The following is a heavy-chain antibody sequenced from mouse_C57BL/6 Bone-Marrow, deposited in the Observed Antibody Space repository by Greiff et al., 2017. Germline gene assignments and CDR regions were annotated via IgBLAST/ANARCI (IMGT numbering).Heavy chain of an antibody. CDR2: INPSNGGT. Sequence: QVQLQQPGTELVKPGASVKLSCKASGYTFTSYWMHWVKQRPGQGLEWIGNINPSNGGTNYNEKFKSKATLTVDKSSSTAYMQLSSLTSADSAVYYCARKGIYYGNPWFAYWGQGTLVTVSA. CDR1: GYTFTSYW. D-gene: IGHD2-1*01. J-gene: IGHJ3*01. CDR3: ARKGIYYGNPWFAY. V-gene: IGHV1-53*01.